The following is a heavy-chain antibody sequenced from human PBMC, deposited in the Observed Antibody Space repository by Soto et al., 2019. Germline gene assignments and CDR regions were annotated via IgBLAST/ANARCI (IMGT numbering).Heavy chain of an antibody. CDR2: IYYSGST. CDR3: ASPKIAFYNWFDP. D-gene: IGHD3-3*02. Sequence: SETLSLTCTVSGGSISSSSYYWGWIRQPPGKGLEWIGSIYYSGSTYYNQSLKNRVTISVDTSKNQFSLKLSSVTAADTAVYYCASPKIAFYNWFDPWGQGTLVTVS. V-gene: IGHV4-39*01. J-gene: IGHJ5*02. CDR1: GGSISSSSYY.